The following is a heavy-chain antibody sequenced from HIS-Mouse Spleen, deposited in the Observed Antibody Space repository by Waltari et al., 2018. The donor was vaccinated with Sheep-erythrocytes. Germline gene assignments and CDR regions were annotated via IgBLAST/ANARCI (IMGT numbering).Heavy chain of an antibody. CDR1: GFTFSSYA. J-gene: IGHJ4*02. D-gene: IGHD7-27*01. V-gene: IGHV3-23*01. CDR3: AKRRTGDGGLDY. Sequence: EVQLLESGGGLVQPGGSLRPSCAALGFTFSSYAITWVRQAPGKGLEWVSAISGSGGSTYYADSVKGRFTISRDNSKNTLYLQMNSLRAEDTAVYYCAKRRTGDGGLDYWGQGTLVTVSS. CDR2: ISGSGGST.